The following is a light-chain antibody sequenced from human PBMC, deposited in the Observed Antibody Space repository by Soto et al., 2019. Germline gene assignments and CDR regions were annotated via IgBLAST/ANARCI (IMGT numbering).Light chain of an antibody. CDR2: EVT. Sequence: QSVLTQPPSASGSPGQSVTISCTESSSDVGGYNFVSWYQHHPGKAPKLIIYEVTERPSGVPDRFSGSKSGNTASLTVSGLQVEDEADYYCGSYAGSSNFVFGTGTKLTVL. CDR1: SSDVGGYNF. V-gene: IGLV2-8*01. CDR3: GSYAGSSNFV. J-gene: IGLJ1*01.